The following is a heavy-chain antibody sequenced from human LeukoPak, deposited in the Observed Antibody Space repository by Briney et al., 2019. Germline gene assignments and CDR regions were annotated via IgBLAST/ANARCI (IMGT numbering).Heavy chain of an antibody. D-gene: IGHD3-10*01. Sequence: SETLSLTCAVYGGSLSGYYWSWIRPPPGKGLEWIGEINHSGSTNYNPSLKSRVTISVDTSKNQFSLKLSSVTAADTAVYYCARHRFNYYGSGSYSTHISPFDYWGQGTLVTVSS. CDR3: ARHRFNYYGSGSYSTHISPFDY. J-gene: IGHJ4*02. CDR2: INHSGST. CDR1: GGSLSGYY. V-gene: IGHV4-34*01.